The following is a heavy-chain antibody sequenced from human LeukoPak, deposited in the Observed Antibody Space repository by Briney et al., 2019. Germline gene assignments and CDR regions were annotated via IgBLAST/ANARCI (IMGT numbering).Heavy chain of an antibody. V-gene: IGHV3-23*01. CDR2: ISGSGGST. CDR1: GFTFSSYA. CDR3: ARDFRILRLRGVSYFDH. D-gene: IGHD3-10*01. Sequence: LAGGSLRLSCAASGFTFSSYAMSWVRQAPGKGLEWVLAISGSGGSTYYADSVKGRFTISRDNSKNTLYLQMNSLRAEDTAVYYCARDFRILRLRGVSYFDHWGQGTLVTVSS. J-gene: IGHJ4*02.